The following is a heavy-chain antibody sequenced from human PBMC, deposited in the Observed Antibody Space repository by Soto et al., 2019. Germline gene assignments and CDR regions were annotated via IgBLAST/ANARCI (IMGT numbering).Heavy chain of an antibody. Sequence: SETLSLTCTVSGGSVSSGSYYWSWIRQPPGKGLEWIGFIYYSGSTNYNPSLKSRVTISVDTSKNHFSLKLSSVTAADTAVYYCARYSGSYDPPYNWFDPWGQGTLVTVSS. J-gene: IGHJ5*02. CDR1: GGSVSSGSYY. V-gene: IGHV4-61*01. D-gene: IGHD1-26*01. CDR3: ARYSGSYDPPYNWFDP. CDR2: IYYSGST.